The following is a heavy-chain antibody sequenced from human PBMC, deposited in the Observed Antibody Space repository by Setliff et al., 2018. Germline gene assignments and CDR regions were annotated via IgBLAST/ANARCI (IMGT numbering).Heavy chain of an antibody. D-gene: IGHD6-19*01. Sequence: SETLSLTCAVYGGSFSDYYWSWIRQPPGKGLEWIGYIQNGGNTKYNPSLGSRITMSVDTSKNQFSLKLSSVTAADTAVYYCARDQYTSGWYGPPESYFDCWGLGILVTVSS. CDR3: ARDQYTSGWYGPPESYFDC. CDR1: GGSFSDYY. J-gene: IGHJ4*01. CDR2: IQNGGNT. V-gene: IGHV4-34*11.